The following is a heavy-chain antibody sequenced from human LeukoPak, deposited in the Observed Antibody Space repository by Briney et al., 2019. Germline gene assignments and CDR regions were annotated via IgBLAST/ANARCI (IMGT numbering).Heavy chain of an antibody. CDR2: IYSSGST. V-gene: IGHV4-4*07. Sequence: PSETLSLTCTVSGGSINSYYWSWIRQPAGKGLEWIGRIYSSGSTNYNPSLKGRVSISVDTSKNQFSLKLTSVTAADTAVYYCARGGKATVVTMWGQGILVTVSS. CDR3: ARGGKATVVTM. CDR1: GGSINSYY. D-gene: IGHD4-23*01. J-gene: IGHJ4*02.